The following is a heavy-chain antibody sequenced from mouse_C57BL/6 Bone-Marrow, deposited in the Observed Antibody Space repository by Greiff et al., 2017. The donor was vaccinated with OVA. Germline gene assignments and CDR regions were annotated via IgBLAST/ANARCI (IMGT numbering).Heavy chain of an antibody. CDR2: ISDGGSYT. J-gene: IGHJ3*01. CDR1: GFTFSSYA. Sequence: EVKVVASGGGLVKPGGSLKLSCAASGFTFSSYAMSWVRQTPEKRLEWVATISDGGSYTYYPDNVKGRFTISRDNAKNNLYLQMSHLKSEDTAMYYCARETVVARGGFAYWGQGTLVTVSA. V-gene: IGHV5-4*01. D-gene: IGHD1-1*01. CDR3: ARETVVARGGFAY.